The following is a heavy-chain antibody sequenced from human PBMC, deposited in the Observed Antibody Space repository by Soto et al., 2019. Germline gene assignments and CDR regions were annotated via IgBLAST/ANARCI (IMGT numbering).Heavy chain of an antibody. CDR1: GFTFSSYA. J-gene: IGHJ6*02. Sequence: EVQLLESGGGLVQPGGSLRLSCAASGFTFSSYAMRWVRQAPGKGLEWVSAISGSGGSTYYADSVKGRFTISRDNSKNTLYLQMNSPRAEDTAVYYCAKVGPEYGSSRYYYYYGMDVWGQGTTVTVSS. CDR2: ISGSGGST. CDR3: AKVGPEYGSSRYYYYYGMDV. D-gene: IGHD6-6*01. V-gene: IGHV3-23*01.